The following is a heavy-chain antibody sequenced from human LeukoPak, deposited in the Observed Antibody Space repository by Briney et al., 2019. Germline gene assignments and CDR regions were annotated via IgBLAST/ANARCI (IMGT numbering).Heavy chain of an antibody. CDR3: AKAQASKVTAAFSRGFDH. D-gene: IGHD6-13*01. J-gene: IGHJ5*02. V-gene: IGHV3-23*01. CDR2: ISGGGSNI. Sequence: PGGTLRVSCVASGVTFSTYGFAGVRQAPGKGLECVSRISGGGSNIYYGDSVKGRFTISRDNSKNTLYLQLHSLRVEDTAIYYCAKAQASKVTAAFSRGFDHWGQGNLVTVSS. CDR1: GVTFSTYG.